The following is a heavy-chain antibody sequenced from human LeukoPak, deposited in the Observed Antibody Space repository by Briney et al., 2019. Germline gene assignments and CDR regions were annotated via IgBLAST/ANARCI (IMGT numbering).Heavy chain of an antibody. CDR2: INPNSGGT. Sequence: ASVKVSCKASGYTFTGYYMHWVRQAPGQGLEWMGWINPNSGGTNYAQKFQGRVTMTRDTSISTAYMELSRLRSEDTAVYYCARAPNDYGDYVVDYWGQGTLVTVSS. D-gene: IGHD4-17*01. V-gene: IGHV1-2*02. CDR1: GYTFTGYY. J-gene: IGHJ4*02. CDR3: ARAPNDYGDYVVDY.